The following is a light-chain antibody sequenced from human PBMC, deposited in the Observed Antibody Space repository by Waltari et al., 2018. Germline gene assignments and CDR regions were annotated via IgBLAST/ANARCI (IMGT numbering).Light chain of an antibody. CDR3: QQSYSTPREAWIT. V-gene: IGKV1-39*01. CDR1: QSISSY. Sequence: DIQMTQSPSSLSASVGDRVTITCRASQSISSYLNWYQQQPGKAPKLLIYAASSLQSGVPSRFSGSGSGTDFTLTISSLQPEDFATYYCQQSYSTPREAWITFGPGTKVDIK. J-gene: IGKJ3*01. CDR2: AAS.